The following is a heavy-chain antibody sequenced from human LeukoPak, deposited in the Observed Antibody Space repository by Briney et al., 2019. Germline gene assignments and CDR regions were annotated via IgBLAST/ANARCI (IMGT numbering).Heavy chain of an antibody. Sequence: GGSLRLSCAASGFTFSTYEMNWVRQAPGKGLEWLSYISSSGSIIYYADSVKGRFTISRDNAKNSLFLQLNSLRAEDTAVYYCARKTYYYDSGSYSKSYYFDYWGQGTLVTVSS. CDR3: ARKTYYYDSGSYSKSYYFDY. V-gene: IGHV3-48*03. CDR1: GFTFSTYE. J-gene: IGHJ4*02. CDR2: ISSSGSII. D-gene: IGHD3-10*01.